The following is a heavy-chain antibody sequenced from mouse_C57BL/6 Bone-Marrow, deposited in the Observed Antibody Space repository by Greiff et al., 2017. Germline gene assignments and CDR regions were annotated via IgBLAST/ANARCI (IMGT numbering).Heavy chain of an antibody. V-gene: IGHV14-4*01. J-gene: IGHJ3*01. CDR1: GFNINDDY. CDR3: TTRGKDGYYPFAY. CDR2: IDPENGDT. Sequence: VQLQQSGAELVRPGASVKLSCTASGFNINDDYMHWVKQRPEQGLEWIGWIDPENGDTEYASQFKCKATITADTASNTADLQLSSLTSEDTAVYDGTTRGKDGYYPFAYWGQGNLVTVSA. D-gene: IGHD2-3*01.